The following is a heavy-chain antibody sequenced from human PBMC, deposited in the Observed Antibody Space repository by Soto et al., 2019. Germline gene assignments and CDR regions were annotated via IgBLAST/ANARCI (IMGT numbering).Heavy chain of an antibody. J-gene: IGHJ3*02. CDR3: ARVGILTGSDAFDS. Sequence: ASVKVSCKASGYTFTGYYMHWVRQAPGQGLEWMGWINPNSGGTNYAQKFQGWVTMTRDTSISTAYMELSRLRSDDTAVYYCARVGILTGSDAFDSWGQGIRVTVSS. CDR2: INPNSGGT. CDR1: GYTFTGYY. D-gene: IGHD3-9*01. V-gene: IGHV1-2*04.